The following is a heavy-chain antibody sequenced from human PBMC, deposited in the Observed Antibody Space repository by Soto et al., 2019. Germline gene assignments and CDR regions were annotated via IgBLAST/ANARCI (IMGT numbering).Heavy chain of an antibody. J-gene: IGHJ4*02. Sequence: EVQLLESGGGLVQPGGSLRLSCAASGFTFSSYAMSWVRQAPGKWLEWVSAISGSGGSTYYADSVKGRFTISRDNSKNTLYLQMNSLRAEDTAVYYCAKGGYYGSGRRYWGQGTLVTVSS. CDR1: GFTFSSYA. V-gene: IGHV3-23*01. CDR2: ISGSGGST. D-gene: IGHD3-10*01. CDR3: AKGGYYGSGRRY.